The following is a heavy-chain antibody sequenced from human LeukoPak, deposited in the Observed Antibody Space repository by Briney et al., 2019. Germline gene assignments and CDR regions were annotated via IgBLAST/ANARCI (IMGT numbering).Heavy chain of an antibody. Sequence: GSSVKVSCKASGGTFTSYAISWVRQAPGQGLEWMGGIIPSFGTANYAQKFQGRVTITADESTSTAYMELSSLRSEDTAVYYCASSIQLCSLGYYFDYWGQGPLVTVSS. J-gene: IGHJ4*02. CDR2: IIPSFGTA. V-gene: IGHV1-69*01. CDR1: GGTFTSYA. CDR3: ASSIQLCSLGYYFDY. D-gene: IGHD5-18*01.